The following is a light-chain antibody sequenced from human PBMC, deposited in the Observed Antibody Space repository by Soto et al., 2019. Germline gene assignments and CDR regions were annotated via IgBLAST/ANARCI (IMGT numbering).Light chain of an antibody. CDR3: QQRSNWPLT. V-gene: IGKV3-11*01. Sequence: EIVLTQSPATLSLSPGERATLSCRASQSVSSYLAWYQQKPGQAPRLLIYDASNRATGIPARLSGSGSGTDFTLTISSLEPEDFAVYYCQQRSNWPLTFCGGTKVDIK. CDR1: QSVSSY. CDR2: DAS. J-gene: IGKJ4*01.